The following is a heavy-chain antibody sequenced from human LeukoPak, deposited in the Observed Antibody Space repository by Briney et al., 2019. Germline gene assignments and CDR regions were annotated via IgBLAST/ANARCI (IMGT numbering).Heavy chain of an antibody. V-gene: IGHV3-23*01. J-gene: IGHJ4*02. CDR2: ISDSGGST. CDR3: AKDAAGSSWPYYFDY. CDR1: GFTFGSYS. Sequence: PGGSLRLSCAPSGFTFGSYSMSWVRQAPGKGLEWVSGISDSGGSTYYADSVKGRFTISRDNSKNTVDLQMNSLRAEDTAVYYCAKDAAGSSWPYYFDYWGQGTLVTVSS. D-gene: IGHD6-13*01.